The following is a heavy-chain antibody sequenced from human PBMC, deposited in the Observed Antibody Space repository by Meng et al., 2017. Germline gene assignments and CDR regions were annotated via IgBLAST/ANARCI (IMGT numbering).Heavy chain of an antibody. J-gene: IGHJ3*02. D-gene: IGHD2-15*01. CDR2: IYWDDDK. CDR1: GFSLSTSGVG. V-gene: IGHV2-5*02. CDR3: AHLLGYCSGGSCYSDAFDI. Sequence: SGPTLVKPTQTLTLTCTFSGFSLSTSGVGVGWIRQPPGKALEWLALIYWDDDKRYSPSLKSRLTITKDTSKNQVVLTMTNMDPVDTATYYCAHLLGYCSGGSCYSDAFDIWGQGTKVTVSS.